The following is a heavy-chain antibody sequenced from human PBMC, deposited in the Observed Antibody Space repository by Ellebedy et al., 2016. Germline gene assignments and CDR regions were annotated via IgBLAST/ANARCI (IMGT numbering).Heavy chain of an antibody. CDR1: GFTFSDTA. V-gene: IGHV3-23*01. D-gene: IGHD3-10*01. J-gene: IGHJ5*02. Sequence: GESLKISXTASGFTFSDTAMSWVRQAPGKGLEWVSSISASGGNTYYPDSVKGRFIISRDNSRNTLYLQVVSLRDEDTAVYYCARDRSYGSPFDLWGQGTLVTVSS. CDR2: ISASGGNT. CDR3: ARDRSYGSPFDL.